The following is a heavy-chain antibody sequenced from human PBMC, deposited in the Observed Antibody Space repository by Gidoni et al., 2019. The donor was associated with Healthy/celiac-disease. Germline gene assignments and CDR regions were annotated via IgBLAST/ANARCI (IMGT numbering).Heavy chain of an antibody. CDR1: GGTFSSYA. J-gene: IGHJ4*02. CDR2: IIPILGIA. V-gene: IGHV1-69*04. D-gene: IGHD1-1*01. Sequence: QVQLVQSGAEVKKPGSSVKVSCQASGGTFSSYAISWVRQAPGQGLEWMGRIIPILGIANYAQKFQGRVTITADKSTSTAYMELSSLRSEDTAVYYCASVPNWRHYFDYWGQGTLVTVSS. CDR3: ASVPNWRHYFDY.